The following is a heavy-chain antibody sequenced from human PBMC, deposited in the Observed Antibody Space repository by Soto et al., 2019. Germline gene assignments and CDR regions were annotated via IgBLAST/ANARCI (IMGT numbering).Heavy chain of an antibody. CDR2: IYYSGSI. V-gene: IGHV4-59*08. CDR3: ATLPPRIVVALLPIPT. J-gene: IGHJ5*02. Sequence: SETLSLTCTVSGGSISSDYWSWIRQPPGKGLEWIGYIYYSGSINYNPSLKSRVTISVDTSKNQFSLKLSSVTAADTAVYYCATLPPRIVVALLPIPTWGQGILVTVSS. D-gene: IGHD2-21*01. CDR1: GGSISSDY.